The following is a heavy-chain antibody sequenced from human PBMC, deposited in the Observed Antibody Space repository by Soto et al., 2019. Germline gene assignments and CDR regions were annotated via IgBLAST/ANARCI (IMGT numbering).Heavy chain of an antibody. V-gene: IGHV3-53*04. Sequence: GGSLRLSCAASGFTVSSNYMSWVRQAPGKGLEWVSVIYSGGSSYYADSVKGRFTISRHNSKNTLYLQMNSLRAEDTAVYYCARVTMTTRFRGGFDYWGQGTLVTVSS. D-gene: IGHD4-17*01. CDR2: IYSGGSS. CDR3: ARVTMTTRFRGGFDY. J-gene: IGHJ4*02. CDR1: GFTVSSNY.